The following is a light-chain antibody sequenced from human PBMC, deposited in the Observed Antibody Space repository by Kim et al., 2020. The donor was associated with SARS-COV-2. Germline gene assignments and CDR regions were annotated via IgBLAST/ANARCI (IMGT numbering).Light chain of an antibody. J-gene: IGKJ5*01. CDR1: QDISKY. V-gene: IGKV1-33*01. CDR3: LQHDTLPIT. CDR2: DAS. Sequence: DIQMTQSPSSLSASVGDRVTITCQASQDISKYLNWYQQKLGRAPKLLIYDASSLETGVPSRFSGSASGTDFTFTISSLQPEDIATYYCLQHDTLPITFGQGTRLEIK.